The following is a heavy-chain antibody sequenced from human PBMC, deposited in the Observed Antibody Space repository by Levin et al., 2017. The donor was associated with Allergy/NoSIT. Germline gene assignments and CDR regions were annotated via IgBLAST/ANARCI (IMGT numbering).Heavy chain of an antibody. CDR3: AKPHLVVVPAAMNV. CDR1: GFTFSSYA. D-gene: IGHD2-2*01. Sequence: GESLKISCAASGFTFSSYAMSWVRQAPGKGLEWVSAISGSGGSTYYADSVKGRFTISRDNSKNTLYLQMNSLRAEDTAVYYCAKPHLVVVPAAMNVWGQGTTVTVSS. V-gene: IGHV3-23*01. J-gene: IGHJ6*02. CDR2: ISGSGGST.